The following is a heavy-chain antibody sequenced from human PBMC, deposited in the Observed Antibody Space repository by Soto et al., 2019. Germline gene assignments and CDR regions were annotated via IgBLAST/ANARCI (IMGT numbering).Heavy chain of an antibody. D-gene: IGHD3-9*01. Sequence: QVQLVQSGAEVKKPGASVKVSCKASGYTFTSYGISWVRQAPGQGLEWMGWISAYNGNTNYAQKLQGRVTMTTDTPTSTAYMELGSLRSDDTAVYYWAGDDRAYDILTGYNYAGYWGQGTLVTVSS. CDR1: GYTFTSYG. J-gene: IGHJ4*02. CDR3: AGDDRAYDILTGYNYAGY. CDR2: ISAYNGNT. V-gene: IGHV1-18*01.